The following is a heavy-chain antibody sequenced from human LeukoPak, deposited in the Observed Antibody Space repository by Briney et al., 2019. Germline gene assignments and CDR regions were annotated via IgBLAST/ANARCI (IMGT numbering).Heavy chain of an antibody. D-gene: IGHD4-11*01. V-gene: IGHV1-2*04. CDR2: INPNSGGT. Sequence: ASVKVSCKASGYTFTGYYMHWVRQAPEQGLKWMGWINPNSGGTNYAQKFQGWVTMTRDTSISTAYMELSSLRSEDTAVYYCARRRLHPSWFDPWGQGTLVTVSS. CDR1: GYTFTGYY. CDR3: ARRRLHPSWFDP. J-gene: IGHJ5*02.